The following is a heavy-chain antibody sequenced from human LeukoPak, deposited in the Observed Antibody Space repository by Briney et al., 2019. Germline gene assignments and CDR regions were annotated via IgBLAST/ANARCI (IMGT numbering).Heavy chain of an antibody. Sequence: PSETLSLTCTVSGGSISTSNYYWGWIRQPPGKGLEWIGSIYHSGSTYYNPSLKSRVTISLDTSKNQFSLKLTSVTAADTAVYYCARGGYVLWAAFDIWGQGTMVTVSS. J-gene: IGHJ3*02. D-gene: IGHD3-10*01. CDR1: GGSISTSNYY. CDR3: ARGGYVLWAAFDI. V-gene: IGHV4-39*07. CDR2: IYHSGST.